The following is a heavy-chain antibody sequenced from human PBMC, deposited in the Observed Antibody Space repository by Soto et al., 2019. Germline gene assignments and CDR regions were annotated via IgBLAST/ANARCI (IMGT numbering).Heavy chain of an antibody. V-gene: IGHV1-69*01. CDR3: ANAREGTFLGYPGMDI. CDR1: GGTFSSRA. J-gene: IGHJ6*02. Sequence: QVQLVQSGPEVKKTGTSVKVSCKASGGTFSSRAISWVRQAPGQGLEWMGGIIPVFGRVNYAEKFQDRVKINADESTGTVYMELSRLRSEDTAFYYCANAREGTFLGYPGMDIWGQGTTVSVSS. D-gene: IGHD5-18*01. CDR2: IIPVFGRV.